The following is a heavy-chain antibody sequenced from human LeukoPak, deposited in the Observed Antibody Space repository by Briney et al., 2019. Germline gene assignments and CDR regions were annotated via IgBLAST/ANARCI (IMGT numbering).Heavy chain of an antibody. CDR1: GFTFSNYW. CDR3: ARDIAVSGNYFDY. CDR2: INSDMSST. J-gene: IGHJ4*02. Sequence: GGSLRLSCAASGFTFSNYWMHWVRQAPGKGLVWVSRINSDMSSTNYADSVKGRFTISRDNAKNTLYLQMNSLRAEDTAVYYCARDIAVSGNYFDYRGQGTLVTVSS. D-gene: IGHD6-19*01. V-gene: IGHV3-74*01.